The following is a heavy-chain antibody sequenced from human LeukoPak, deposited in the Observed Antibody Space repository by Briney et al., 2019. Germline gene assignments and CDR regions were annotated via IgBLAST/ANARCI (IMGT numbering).Heavy chain of an antibody. CDR3: AKGIPYNWFDP. V-gene: IGHV3-23*01. CDR1: GFTVSSNY. J-gene: IGHJ5*02. Sequence: GSLRLSCAASGFTVSSNYMSWVRQAPGKGLEWVSAISDSGGSTYYADSVKGRFTISRDNSKNTLYLQMNSLRAEDTAVYYCAKGIPYNWFDPWGQGTLVTVSS. CDR2: ISDSGGST.